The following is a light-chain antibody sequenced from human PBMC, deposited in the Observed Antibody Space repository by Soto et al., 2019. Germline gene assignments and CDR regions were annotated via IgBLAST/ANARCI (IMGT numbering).Light chain of an antibody. V-gene: IGKV1-39*01. CDR3: QQSQSAPLT. J-gene: IGKJ4*01. CDR1: QTINFY. CDR2: GAS. Sequence: DLQMTQSPSSLSASVGDRVTITCRASQTINFYLNWYQQKPGKAPKLLMYGASTLQTGVPSRFSGAGSGTDFTLTISSLQSEDFATYYCQQSQSAPLTFGGGTKVEIK.